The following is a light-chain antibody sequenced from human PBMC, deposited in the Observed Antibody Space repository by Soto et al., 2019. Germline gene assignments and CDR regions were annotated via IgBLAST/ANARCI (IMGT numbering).Light chain of an antibody. J-gene: IGKJ2*01. CDR3: QQYNALWYT. V-gene: IGKV1-5*01. CDR1: QTINRW. Sequence: DIQMTQSPATLSASLGDRVTINCRASQTINRWLAWYQQKPRKAPKLLIYDGSTLQSGVPSRFSGSGSGTEFTLTISSLQPDDVATYYCQQYNALWYTFGQGTKV. CDR2: DGS.